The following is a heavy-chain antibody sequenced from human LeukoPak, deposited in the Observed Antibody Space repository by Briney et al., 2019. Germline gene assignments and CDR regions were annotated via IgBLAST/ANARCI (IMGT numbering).Heavy chain of an antibody. D-gene: IGHD3-10*01. J-gene: IGHJ5*02. CDR2: IYHSGST. V-gene: IGHV4-30-2*01. CDR3: ARGAMVRGVGWFDP. Sequence: PSETLSLTCAVSGGSISSGGYSWSWIRQPPGKGLEWIGYIYHSGSTYYNPSLKSRVTISVDRSKNQFSLKLSSVTAADTAVYYCARGAMVRGVGWFDPWGQGTLVTVSS. CDR1: GGSISSGGYS.